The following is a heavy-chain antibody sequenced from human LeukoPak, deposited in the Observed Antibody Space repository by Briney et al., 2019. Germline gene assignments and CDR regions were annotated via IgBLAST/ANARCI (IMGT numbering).Heavy chain of an antibody. V-gene: IGHV5-51*01. CDR3: ARGSMVRGVILPNFDY. D-gene: IGHD3-10*01. Sequence: GASLKISCKGSGYSFTSYWIGWVRQMPGKGLEWMGIIYPGDSDTRYSPSFQGQVTISADKSISTAYLQWSSLKASDTAMYYCARGSMVRGVILPNFDYWGQGTLVTVSS. CDR2: IYPGDSDT. J-gene: IGHJ4*02. CDR1: GYSFTSYW.